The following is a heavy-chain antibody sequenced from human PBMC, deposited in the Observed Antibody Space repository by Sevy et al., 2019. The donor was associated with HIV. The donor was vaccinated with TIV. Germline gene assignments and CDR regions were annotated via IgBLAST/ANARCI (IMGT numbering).Heavy chain of an antibody. V-gene: IGHV3-7*01. CDR2: INEDGSGT. J-gene: IGHJ2*01. Sequence: GGSLRLSCAASAFTFNNFWMSWVRQAPGKGLEWVAHINEDGSGTYYVDSVRGRFTMSRDNAKSSVYVQMNSLRAEDEAVYYCARELWGGSGYFDLWGRGTLVTVSS. CDR3: ARELWGGSGYFDL. D-gene: IGHD3-16*01. CDR1: AFTFNNFW.